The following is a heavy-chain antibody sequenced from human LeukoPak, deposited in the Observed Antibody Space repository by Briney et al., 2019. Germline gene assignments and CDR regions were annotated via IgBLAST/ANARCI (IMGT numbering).Heavy chain of an antibody. CDR1: GGSFSGYY. D-gene: IGHD6-6*01. J-gene: IGHJ4*02. CDR2: INHSGST. V-gene: IGHV4-34*01. Sequence: SETLSLTCAVYGGSFSGYYWSWIRQPPGKGLEWIGEINHSGSTNYNPSLKSRVTISVDTSKNQFSLELSSVTAADTAVYYCARGGVAARRGLSYWGQGTLVTVSS. CDR3: ARGGVAARRGLSY.